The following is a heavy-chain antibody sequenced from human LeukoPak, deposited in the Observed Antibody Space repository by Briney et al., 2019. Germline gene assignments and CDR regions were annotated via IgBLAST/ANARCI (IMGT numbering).Heavy chain of an antibody. V-gene: IGHV3-7*03. D-gene: IGHD3-22*01. J-gene: IGHJ4*02. CDR3: AKRPNYYDNDGYSYSYFDY. CDR1: GFTFSSYW. CDR2: IKQDGSEK. Sequence: GGSLRLSCAASGFTFSSYWMSWVRQAPGKGLEWVANIKQDGSEKYYVDSVKGRFTISRDNSKNTLYLQINSLRAEDTAVYYCAKRPNYYDNDGYSYSYFDYWGQGILVTVSS.